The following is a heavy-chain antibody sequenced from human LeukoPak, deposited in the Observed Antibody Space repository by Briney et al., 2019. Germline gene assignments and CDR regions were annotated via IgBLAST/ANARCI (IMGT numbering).Heavy chain of an antibody. CDR3: ARHRSSGSLPIHYDY. Sequence: SETLSLTCTVSGGSISSSSYYWGSTRQPPGKGLEWIGSIYYSGSTHDNPSLKSRVTISVDTSKNQFSLKLSSVTAADTAVYYCARHRSSGSLPIHYDYWGQGTLVTVSS. D-gene: IGHD3-10*01. CDR1: GGSISSSSYY. J-gene: IGHJ4*02. CDR2: IYYSGST. V-gene: IGHV4-39*01.